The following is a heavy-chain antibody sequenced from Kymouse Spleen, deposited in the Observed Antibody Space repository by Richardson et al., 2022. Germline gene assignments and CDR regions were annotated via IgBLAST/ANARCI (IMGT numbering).Heavy chain of an antibody. Sequence: QVQLVESGGGVVQPGRSLRLSCAASGFTFSSYGMHWVRQAPGKGLEWVAVIWYDGSNKYYADSVKGRFTISRDNSKNTLYLQMNSLRAEDTAVYYCARSGVAVVGYFDYWGQGTLVTVSS. V-gene: IGHV3-33*01. D-gene: IGHD6-19*01. J-gene: IGHJ4*02. CDR3: ARSGVAVVGYFDY. CDR1: GFTFSSYG. CDR2: IWYDGSNK.